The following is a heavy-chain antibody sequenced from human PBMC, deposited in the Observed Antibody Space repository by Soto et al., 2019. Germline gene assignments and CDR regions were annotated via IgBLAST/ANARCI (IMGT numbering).Heavy chain of an antibody. J-gene: IGHJ3*02. CDR2: IIPIFGTA. Sequence: GASVKVSCKASGGTFSSYAISWVRQAPGQGLERMGGIIPIFGTANYAQKFQGRVTITADESTSTAYMELSSLRSEDTAVYYCARDPTAPYDSSAFDIWGQGTMVTVSS. CDR3: ARDPTAPYDSSAFDI. V-gene: IGHV1-69*13. CDR1: GGTFSSYA. D-gene: IGHD3-22*01.